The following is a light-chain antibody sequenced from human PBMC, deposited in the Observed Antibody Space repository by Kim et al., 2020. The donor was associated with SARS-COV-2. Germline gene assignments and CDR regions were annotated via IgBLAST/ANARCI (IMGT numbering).Light chain of an antibody. CDR2: QDS. CDR3: QAWDSSTSYV. CDR1: TLGDKY. Sequence: VSPGRTAIITCSGETLGDKYACWYQQKPGRSPVLVIYQDSKRPSGIPERFSGSNSVNTATLTISGTQAMDEADYYCQAWDSSTSYVFGTGTQVTVL. V-gene: IGLV3-1*01. J-gene: IGLJ1*01.